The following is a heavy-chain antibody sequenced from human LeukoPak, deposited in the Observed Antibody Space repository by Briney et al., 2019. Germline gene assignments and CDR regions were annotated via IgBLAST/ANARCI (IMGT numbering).Heavy chain of an antibody. CDR1: GFTFSSYA. CDR3: AKVGCSSTSCYFIGY. Sequence: GSLRLSCAASGFTFSSYAMSWVRQAPGKGLEWVSAISGSGGSTYYADSVKGRLTISRDNSKNTLYLQMNSLRAEDTAVYYCAKVGCSSTSCYFIGYWGQGTLVTVSS. V-gene: IGHV3-23*01. CDR2: ISGSGGST. J-gene: IGHJ4*02. D-gene: IGHD2-2*01.